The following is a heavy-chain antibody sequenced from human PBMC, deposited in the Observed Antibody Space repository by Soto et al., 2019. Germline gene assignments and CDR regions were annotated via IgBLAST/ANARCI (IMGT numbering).Heavy chain of an antibody. CDR3: AREPSYYDFWSGYYGGYFDY. J-gene: IGHJ4*02. Sequence: ASVKVSCKASGYTFTSYYMHWVRQAPGQGLEWKGKINPSGGSTSYAQKFQGRVTMTRDTSTSTVYMELSSLRSEDTAVYYCAREPSYYDFWSGYYGGYFDYWGQGTLVTVSS. CDR1: GYTFTSYY. V-gene: IGHV1-46*01. CDR2: INPSGGST. D-gene: IGHD3-3*01.